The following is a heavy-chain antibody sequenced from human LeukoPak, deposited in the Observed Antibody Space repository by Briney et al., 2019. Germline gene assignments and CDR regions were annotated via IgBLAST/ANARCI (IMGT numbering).Heavy chain of an antibody. CDR1: GGSINSYY. CDR2: INDSGST. Sequence: SETLSLTCTVSGGSINSYYWSWIRQPTRKRLECIGYINDSGSTNYNPSLKSRVTISVDTSKNQFSLKLSSVTAADTAVYFCARDTYGSGLFDYWGQGTLVTVSS. CDR3: ARDTYGSGLFDY. V-gene: IGHV4-59*01. J-gene: IGHJ4*02. D-gene: IGHD3-10*01.